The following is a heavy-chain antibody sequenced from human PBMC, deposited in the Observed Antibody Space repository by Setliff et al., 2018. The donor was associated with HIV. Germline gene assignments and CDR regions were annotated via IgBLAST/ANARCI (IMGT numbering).Heavy chain of an antibody. D-gene: IGHD3-22*01. Sequence: SETLSLTCAVYGGSFSGHYWSWLRQPPGKGLEWIGEINHSGSTNYNPSLKSRVTISVDTSKNQFSLKLSSVTVADTAVYYCARGRRGWLVTSLDYWGRGTLVTVSS. CDR2: INHSGST. V-gene: IGHV4-34*01. CDR1: GGSFSGHY. CDR3: ARGRRGWLVTSLDY. J-gene: IGHJ4*02.